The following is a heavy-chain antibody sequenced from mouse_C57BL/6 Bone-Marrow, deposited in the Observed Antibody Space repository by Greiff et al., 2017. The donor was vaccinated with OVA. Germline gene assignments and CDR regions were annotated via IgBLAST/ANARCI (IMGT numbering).Heavy chain of an antibody. V-gene: IGHV1-55*01. J-gene: IGHJ4*01. Sequence: VQLQQPWAELVKPGASVKMSCKASGYTFTSYWITWVKQRPGQGLEWIGEIYPGSGSTNYNEKFKSKATLTVDTSSSTAYMQLSSLTSEDSAVYYCARGRWPRPRNAMDYWGQGTSVTVSS. CDR3: ARGRWPRPRNAMDY. CDR2: IYPGSGST. CDR1: GYTFTSYW. D-gene: IGHD2-3*01.